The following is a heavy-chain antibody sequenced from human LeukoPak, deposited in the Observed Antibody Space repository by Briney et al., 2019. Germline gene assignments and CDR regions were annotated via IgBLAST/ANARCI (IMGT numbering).Heavy chain of an antibody. D-gene: IGHD2-15*01. V-gene: IGHV4-61*01. J-gene: IGHJ3*02. CDR2: IYYSGST. CDR1: GGSVSSGSYY. CDR3: ARVGYCSGGSCYYAFDI. Sequence: SETLSLTCTVSGGSVSSGSYYWSRIRQPPGKGLEWIGYIYYSGSTNYNPSLKSRVTISVDTSKNQFSLKLSSVTAADTAVYYCARVGYCSGGSCYYAFDIWGQGTMVTVSS.